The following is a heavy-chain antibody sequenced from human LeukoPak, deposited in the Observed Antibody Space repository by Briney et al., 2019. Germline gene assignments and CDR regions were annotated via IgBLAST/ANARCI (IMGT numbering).Heavy chain of an antibody. CDR3: ASLIVLVPLNMRNDVFDI. V-gene: IGHV4-59*12. D-gene: IGHD2/OR15-2a*01. J-gene: IGHJ3*02. CDR1: GGSISGYY. CDR2: FYDSGNT. Sequence: MASETLSLTCTVSGGSISGYYWSWIRQPPGKGLEWIGHFYDSGNTEYNPSLKSRLSISVDTSKNQFSLIPTSVTAADTAVYYCASLIVLVPLNMRNDVFDIWGQGTMVTVSS.